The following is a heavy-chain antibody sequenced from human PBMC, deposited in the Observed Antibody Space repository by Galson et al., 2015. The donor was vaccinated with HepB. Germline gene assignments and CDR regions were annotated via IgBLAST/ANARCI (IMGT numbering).Heavy chain of an antibody. J-gene: IGHJ5*02. V-gene: IGHV3-48*01. CDR3: ARSPIPAAPVGWFDP. D-gene: IGHD2-2*01. Sequence: SLRLSCAASGFTFSSYSMNWVRQAPGKGLEWVSYISSSSSTIYYADSVKGRFTISRDNAKNSLYLQMNSLRAEDTAVYYCARSPIPAAPVGWFDPWGQGTLVTVSS. CDR2: ISSSSSTI. CDR1: GFTFSSYS.